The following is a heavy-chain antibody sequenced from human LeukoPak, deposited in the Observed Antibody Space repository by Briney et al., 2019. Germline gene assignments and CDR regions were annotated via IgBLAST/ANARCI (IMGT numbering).Heavy chain of an antibody. V-gene: IGHV5-51*01. CDR2: IYPGDSDT. J-gene: IGHJ4*02. Sequence: GESLKISCKGSGYSFTSYWIGWVRQMPGKGLEWMGIIYPGDSDTRYSPPFQGQVTISADRSISTAYLQWSSLKASDTAMYYCARLVPAYCSGGSCYFYYFDYWGQGTLVTVSS. CDR1: GYSFTSYW. CDR3: ARLVPAYCSGGSCYFYYFDY. D-gene: IGHD2-15*01.